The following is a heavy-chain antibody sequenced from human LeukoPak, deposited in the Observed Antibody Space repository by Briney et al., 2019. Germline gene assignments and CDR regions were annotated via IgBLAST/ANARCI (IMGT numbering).Heavy chain of an antibody. Sequence: GESLKISCKGSGYSFTSYWIGWVRQMPGKGLEWMGIIYPGDSDTRYSPSFQGQVTISADKSISTAYLQWSSLKASDTAMFCCARCYGDYGGTLDYWGQGTLVSVSS. V-gene: IGHV5-51*01. CDR3: ARCYGDYGGTLDY. J-gene: IGHJ4*02. D-gene: IGHD4-17*01. CDR1: GYSFTSYW. CDR2: IYPGDSDT.